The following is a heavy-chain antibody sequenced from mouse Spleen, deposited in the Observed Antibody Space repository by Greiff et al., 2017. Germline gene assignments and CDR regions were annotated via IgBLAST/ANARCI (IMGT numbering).Heavy chain of an antibody. D-gene: IGHD2-14*01. CDR2: ISSGGGNT. J-gene: IGHJ3*01. CDR3: ARGGYRYAWFAY. Sequence: EVMLVESGGGLVKPGGSLKLSCAASGFTFSSYAMSWVRQTPEKRLEWVATISSGGGNTYYPDSVKGRFTISRDNAKNTLYLQMSSLKSEDTAMYYCARGGYRYAWFAYWGQGTLVTVSA. CDR1: GFTFSSYA. V-gene: IGHV5-9*01.